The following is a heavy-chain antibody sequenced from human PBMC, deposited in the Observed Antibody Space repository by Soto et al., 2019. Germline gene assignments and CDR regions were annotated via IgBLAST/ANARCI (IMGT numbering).Heavy chain of an antibody. CDR1: GFTFSSYG. CDR2: IWYDGSNK. D-gene: IGHD3-16*01. V-gene: IGHV3-33*08. J-gene: IGHJ6*03. Sequence: GGSLRLSCAASGFTFSSYGMHWVRQAPGKGLEWVAVIWYDGSNKYYADSVKGRFTISRDNSKNTLYLQMNSLRAEDTAVYYCARDKGGYYYYMDVWGKGTRVTVSS. CDR3: ARDKGGYYYYMDV.